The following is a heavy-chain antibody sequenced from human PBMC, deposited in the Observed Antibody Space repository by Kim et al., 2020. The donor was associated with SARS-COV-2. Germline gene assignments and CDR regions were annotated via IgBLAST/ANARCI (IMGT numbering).Heavy chain of an antibody. D-gene: IGHD2-2*01. Sequence: GGSLRLSCAASGFTFSNYAMTWVRQAPGKGLEWVSGISGSGGTTYYADSVKGRFTISRDNSKNTLYLQMNSLRAEDTAVYYCAKGYCSSTSCRAINWYFDLWGRGTLVTVSS. CDR2: ISGSGGTT. CDR1: GFTFSNYA. J-gene: IGHJ2*01. CDR3: AKGYCSSTSCRAINWYFDL. V-gene: IGHV3-23*01.